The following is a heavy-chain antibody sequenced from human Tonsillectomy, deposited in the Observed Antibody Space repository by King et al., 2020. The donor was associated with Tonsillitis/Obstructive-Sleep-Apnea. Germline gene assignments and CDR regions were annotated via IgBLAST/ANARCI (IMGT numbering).Heavy chain of an antibody. CDR3: ARPARVNCSSTSCYAWHFDV. D-gene: IGHD2-2*01. J-gene: IGHJ2*01. CDR2: ISYDGSNK. V-gene: IGHV3-30*04. CDR1: GFSFSSYA. Sequence: VQLVESGRGVVQPGRSLRLSCAASGFSFSSYAMHWVRQAPGKGLEWVAVISYDGSNKYFADSVKGRFTISRDNSKNTLYLQMNSLRAEDTAVYYCARPARVNCSSTSCYAWHFDVWGRGTLVTVSS.